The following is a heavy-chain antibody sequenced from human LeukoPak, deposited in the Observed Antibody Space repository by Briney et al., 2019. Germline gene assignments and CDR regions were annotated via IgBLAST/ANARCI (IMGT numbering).Heavy chain of an antibody. CDR1: GFTFSSYA. Sequence: PGRSLSLSCAASGFTFSSYAMHWVRQAPGKGLEWVAVISYDGSNKYYADSVKGRFTISRDNSKNTLYLQMNSLRAKDTAVYYCAGRAVAGFDYWGQGTLVTVSS. CDR3: AGRAVAGFDY. V-gene: IGHV3-30*04. D-gene: IGHD6-19*01. J-gene: IGHJ4*02. CDR2: ISYDGSNK.